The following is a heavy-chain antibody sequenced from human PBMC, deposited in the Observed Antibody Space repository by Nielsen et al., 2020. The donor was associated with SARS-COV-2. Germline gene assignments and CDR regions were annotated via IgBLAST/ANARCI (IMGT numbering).Heavy chain of an antibody. CDR2: ISSDGYNT. CDR3: ARGHSTSWKEPIFDY. CDR1: GFTFSRNS. J-gene: IGHJ4*02. V-gene: IGHV3-64*02. Sequence: GSLKISCVGSGFTFSRNSMHWVRRAPGKGLEYVSAISSDGYNTYSADSVKGRFTISRDNSENTLYLQMGSLKVEDMAVYYCARGHSTSWKEPIFDYWGQGTLVTVSS. D-gene: IGHD2-2*01.